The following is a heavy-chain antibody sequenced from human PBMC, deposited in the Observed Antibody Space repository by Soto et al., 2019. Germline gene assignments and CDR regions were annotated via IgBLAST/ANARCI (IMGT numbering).Heavy chain of an antibody. CDR2: IYSSGNT. CDR3: VRDVESPGISGSWGAFDI. V-gene: IGHV4-4*07. CDR1: RGSIRNYF. Sequence: PSESLSLTCTVSRGSIRNYFWPWSRQPPGNGLEWIGRIYSSGNTVYNASLKSRVTMSIDMSKNQFPLKLSSMTAADTAVYYCVRDVESPGISGSWGAFDIWGQGTVVTVSS. D-gene: IGHD1-20*01. J-gene: IGHJ3*02.